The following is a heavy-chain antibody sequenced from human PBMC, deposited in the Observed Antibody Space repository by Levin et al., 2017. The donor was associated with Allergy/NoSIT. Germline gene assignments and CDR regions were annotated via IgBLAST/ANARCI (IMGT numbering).Heavy chain of an antibody. CDR3: ATDRGASPFDY. J-gene: IGHJ4*02. V-gene: IGHV3-33*01. Sequence: GESLKISCAASGFSFRAYGMHWVRQAPGKGLDWVAVIWSDGSTKKYAGSVEGRFTISRDNSNNILYLQMNNLRAEDTGVYYCATDRGASPFDYWGQGTRVTVSS. D-gene: IGHD5-24*01. CDR2: IWSDGSTK. CDR1: GFSFRAYG.